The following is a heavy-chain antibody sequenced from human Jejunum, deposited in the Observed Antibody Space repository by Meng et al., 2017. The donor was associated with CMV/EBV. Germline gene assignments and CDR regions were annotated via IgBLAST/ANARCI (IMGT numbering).Heavy chain of an antibody. D-gene: IGHD3-10*01. V-gene: IGHV3-30*02. CDR2: IDIDGTQR. J-gene: IGHJ4*02. CDR3: VGHQGGPRDGVRLV. CDR1: EFIVNNYG. Sequence: SEFIVNNYGTHWIRQAPGKGLEWLSFIDIDGTQRHNADIVWGRFIVSKDKSKNTVFLEMNSLRVEDTAVYYCVGHQGGPRDGVRLVWGQGTQVTVSS.